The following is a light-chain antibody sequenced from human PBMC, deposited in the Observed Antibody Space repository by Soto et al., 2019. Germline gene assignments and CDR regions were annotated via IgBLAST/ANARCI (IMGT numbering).Light chain of an antibody. V-gene: IGKV1-39*01. CDR1: QSISNS. J-gene: IGKJ2*01. CDR3: RQRYSIRRFA. CDR2: DAS. Sequence: DIQMTQSPSSLSASVGDRVTITCRASQSISNSLHWYQQKPGKAPNLLIYDASTLQSGVPSRFSGSGSGTNLTITISSLQHDDFATYYCRQRYSIRRFAFGQGTKLEIK.